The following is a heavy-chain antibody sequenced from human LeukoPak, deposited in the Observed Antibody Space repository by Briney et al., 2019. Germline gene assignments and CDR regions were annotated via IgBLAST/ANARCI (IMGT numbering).Heavy chain of an antibody. Sequence: PGGSLRLSCSGSGFTFSNHAMHWVRQAPGKRLGYVSGISANGGSTYYADSVKGKFTISRDNSKNTLYLQMSSLRPEDTAVYSCVQDWVATIVAPRHFDYWGQGTLVTVSS. CDR2: ISANGGST. J-gene: IGHJ4*02. CDR3: VQDWVATIVAPRHFDY. V-gene: IGHV3-64D*06. D-gene: IGHD5-24*01. CDR1: GFTFSNHA.